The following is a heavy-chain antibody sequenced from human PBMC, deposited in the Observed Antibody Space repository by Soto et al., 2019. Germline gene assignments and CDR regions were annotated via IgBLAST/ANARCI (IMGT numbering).Heavy chain of an antibody. V-gene: IGHV1-3*05. CDR1: GYTLTTDA. J-gene: IGHJ4*02. CDR3: ARSIVVVTALDY. D-gene: IGHD2-21*02. Sequence: QVQLVQSGAEEKKPGASVKVSCKASGYTLTTDAMHWVRQAPGQRLEWMGWINAGNGNTKYSQKFQGRVTITRDTSASTAYMELSSLRSQDTAVYYCARSIVVVTALDYWGQGTLVTVSS. CDR2: INAGNGNT.